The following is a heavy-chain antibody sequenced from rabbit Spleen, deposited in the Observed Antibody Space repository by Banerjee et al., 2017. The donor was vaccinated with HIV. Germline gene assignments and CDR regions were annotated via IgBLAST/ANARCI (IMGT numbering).Heavy chain of an antibody. CDR1: GFSLRDYV. CDR2: LSSGGTT. D-gene: IGHD5-1*01. CDR3: ARGFLGKYYGMDL. J-gene: IGHJ6*01. Sequence: QSLEESGGRLVTPGTPLTLTCTLSGFSLRDYVMTWVRQAPGKGLEWIVILSSGGTTYCASWAKGRFTISKTTTTVDLKITSPTTEDTATYFCARGFLGKYYGMDLGGQGTLVTVS. V-gene: IGHV1S69*01.